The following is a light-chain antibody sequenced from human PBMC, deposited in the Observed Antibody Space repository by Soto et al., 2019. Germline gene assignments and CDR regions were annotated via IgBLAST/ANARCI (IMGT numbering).Light chain of an antibody. J-gene: IGLJ3*02. CDR3: QSYDATNQV. CDR1: SGSIASNY. CDR2: EDN. V-gene: IGLV6-57*01. Sequence: NFMLTQPHSVSESPGKTVIISCTRSSGSIASNYVQWYQQRPGSSPTTVIYEDNQRPSGVPDRFSGSIDSSSNSASLTISGLETEDEADYFCQSYDATNQVFGGGTTLTV.